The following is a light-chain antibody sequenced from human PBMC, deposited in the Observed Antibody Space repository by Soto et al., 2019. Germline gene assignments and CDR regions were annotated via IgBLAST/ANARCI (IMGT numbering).Light chain of an antibody. CDR3: QVWDSSTARV. CDR1: NIGSKN. J-gene: IGLJ3*02. V-gene: IGLV3-9*01. Sequence: SYELTQPLSVSVALGQTARITCGGNNIGSKNVHWYQQKPGQAPVLVIYRDSNRPSGIPERFSGSNSGNTATLTISRAQAGDEGDYECQVWDSSTARVFGGGTKLTVL. CDR2: RDS.